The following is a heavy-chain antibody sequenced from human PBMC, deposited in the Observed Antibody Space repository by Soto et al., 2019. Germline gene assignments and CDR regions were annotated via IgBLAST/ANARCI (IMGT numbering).Heavy chain of an antibody. CDR3: ARHMAYSYGYYYGMDV. D-gene: IGHD5-18*01. CDR2: IDPSDSYT. Sequence: GESLKISCKGSAYSFTSYWISWVRQMPGQDLEWMGRIDPSDSYTNYSPSFQGHVTISADKSISTAYLQWSSLKASDTAMYYCARHMAYSYGYYYGMDVLGQGTTVTVSS. J-gene: IGHJ6*02. V-gene: IGHV5-10-1*01. CDR1: AYSFTSYW.